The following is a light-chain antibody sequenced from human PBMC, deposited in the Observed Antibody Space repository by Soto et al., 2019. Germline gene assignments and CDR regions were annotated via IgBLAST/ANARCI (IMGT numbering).Light chain of an antibody. CDR1: QTISSY. CDR2: AAS. CDR3: QQSYITPLT. J-gene: IGKJ4*01. V-gene: IGKV1-39*01. Sequence: DIQMTQSPSSLSASVGDRVTITCRASQTISSYLNWYQQKPGKAPKLLIYAASSLQSGVPSRFSGSESGTDFTLTISSLQPEDFETYYCQQSYITPLTFGGGTKVEI.